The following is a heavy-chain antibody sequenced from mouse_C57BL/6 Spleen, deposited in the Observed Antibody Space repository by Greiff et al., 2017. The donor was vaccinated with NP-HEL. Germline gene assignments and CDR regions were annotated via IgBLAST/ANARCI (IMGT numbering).Heavy chain of an antibody. CDR3: ARKLNYYSSSTGNFDY. CDR1: GYTFTSYW. V-gene: IGHV1-55*01. Sequence: VQLQQPGAELVKPGASVKMSCKASGYTFTSYWITWVKQRPGQGLEWIGDIYPGSGSTNYNEKFKSKATLTVDTSSSTAYMQLSSLTSEDSAVYYCARKLNYYSSSTGNFDYWGQGTTLTVSS. CDR2: IYPGSGST. D-gene: IGHD1-1*01. J-gene: IGHJ2*01.